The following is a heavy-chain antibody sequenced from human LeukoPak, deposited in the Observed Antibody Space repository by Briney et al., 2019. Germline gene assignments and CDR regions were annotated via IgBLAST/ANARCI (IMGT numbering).Heavy chain of an antibody. D-gene: IGHD3-10*01. Sequence: KTGGSLRLSCAASGFTFSNAWMSWVRQAPGKGLEWVGRIKSKTDGGTTDYAAPVKGRFTISRDDSKNTPYLQMNSLKTEDTAVYYCTTSLPLWFGELNDYWGQGTLVTVSS. V-gene: IGHV3-15*01. J-gene: IGHJ4*02. CDR1: GFTFSNAW. CDR2: IKSKTDGGTT. CDR3: TTSLPLWFGELNDY.